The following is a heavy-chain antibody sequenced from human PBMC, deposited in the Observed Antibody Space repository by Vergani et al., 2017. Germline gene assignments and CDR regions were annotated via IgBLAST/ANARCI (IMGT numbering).Heavy chain of an antibody. D-gene: IGHD6-19*01. V-gene: IGHV3-33*08. CDR1: GFTFGDHG. CDR2: IRYDGSNT. Sequence: VQLVESGGGVVQPGRSLRLSCAASGFTFGDHGIHWVRRAPGKGLEWVALIRYDGSNTYYADSVKGRFTISRDNSKNTLFLQMNSLRPEDTAVYYCARDTVTGSRYFDYWGQGTLVTVSS. J-gene: IGHJ4*02. CDR3: ARDTVTGSRYFDY.